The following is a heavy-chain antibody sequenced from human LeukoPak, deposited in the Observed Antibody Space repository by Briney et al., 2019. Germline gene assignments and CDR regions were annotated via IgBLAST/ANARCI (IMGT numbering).Heavy chain of an antibody. CDR2: ISGSGGST. Sequence: GGSLRLSCAASGFTFSSYAMSCVRQAPGKGLEWGSAISGSGGSTYYGNSVKGRFTISRDNSKHPLYLQMNSLRAEDTAVYYCAKEEVRGVISPRRGNRFDYWGQGTLVTVSS. D-gene: IGHD3-10*01. J-gene: IGHJ4*02. CDR3: AKEEVRGVISPRRGNRFDY. V-gene: IGHV3-23*01. CDR1: GFTFSSYA.